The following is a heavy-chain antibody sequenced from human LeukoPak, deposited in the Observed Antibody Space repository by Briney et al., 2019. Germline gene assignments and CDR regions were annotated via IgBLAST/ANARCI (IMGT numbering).Heavy chain of an antibody. V-gene: IGHV4-59*01. CDR3: ARGTVRAGGFDP. D-gene: IGHD3-10*01. J-gene: IGHJ5*02. CDR2: IYYSGST. CDR1: GGSISRFY. Sequence: SETLSLTCTVSGGSISRFYWAWIRQPPGKGLEWIGYIYYSGSTNYNPSLKSRVTISVDTSKNQFSLKLSSVTAADTAVYYCARGTVRAGGFDPWGQGTLVTVSS.